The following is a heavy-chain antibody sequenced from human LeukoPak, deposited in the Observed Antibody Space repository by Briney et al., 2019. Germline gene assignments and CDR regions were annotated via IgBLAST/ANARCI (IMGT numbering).Heavy chain of an antibody. J-gene: IGHJ4*02. CDR3: ARDLLRDGYNLGVDYFDY. V-gene: IGHV4-34*01. CDR2: INHSGST. D-gene: IGHD5-24*01. CDR1: GGSFSGYY. Sequence: SETLSLTCAVYGGSFSGYYWSWIRQPPGKGLEWIGEINHSGSTNYNPSLKSRVTISVDTSKNQFSLKLSSVTAADTAVYYCARDLLRDGYNLGVDYFDYWGQGTLVTVSS.